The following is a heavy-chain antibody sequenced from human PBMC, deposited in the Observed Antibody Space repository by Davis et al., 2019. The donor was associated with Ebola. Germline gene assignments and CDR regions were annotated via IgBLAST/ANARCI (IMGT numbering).Heavy chain of an antibody. Sequence: GESLKISCKGSGYSFTSYWIGWVRQMPGKGLEWMGIIYPGDSDTRYSPSFACQVTLSADKSITTAYLQWSSLKASDTAMYYGARGTSLARNFDYWGQGTLVTVSS. CDR3: ARGTSLARNFDY. CDR2: IYPGDSDT. J-gene: IGHJ4*02. D-gene: IGHD3-3*02. CDR1: GYSFTSYW. V-gene: IGHV5-51*01.